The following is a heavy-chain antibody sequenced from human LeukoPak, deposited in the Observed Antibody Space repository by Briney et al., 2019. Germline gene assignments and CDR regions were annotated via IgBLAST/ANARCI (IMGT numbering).Heavy chain of an antibody. Sequence: GGSLRLSCAASGFTFSSYSMNWVRQAPGKGLEWVSYISSSSSTIYYADSVKVRFTISRDNAKNSLYLQMNSLRAEDTAVYYCARGYYDFWSGYSYWGQGTLVTVSS. CDR3: ARGYYDFWSGYSY. CDR1: GFTFSSYS. V-gene: IGHV3-48*01. J-gene: IGHJ4*02. D-gene: IGHD3-3*01. CDR2: ISSSSSTI.